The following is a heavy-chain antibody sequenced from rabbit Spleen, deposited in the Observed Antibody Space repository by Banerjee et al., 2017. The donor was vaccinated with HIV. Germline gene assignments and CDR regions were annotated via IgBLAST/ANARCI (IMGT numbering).Heavy chain of an antibody. CDR2: IYNGNDNT. CDR3: ARDNYGDSSYYLDL. V-gene: IGHV1S40*01. J-gene: IGHJ4*01. CDR1: GFSFSSSDY. Sequence: EESGGDLVKPGASLTLTCTASGFSFSSSDYMYWVRQAPGKGLELIAYIYNGNDNTYYASWAKGRFTISKTSSTTVTLQMTSLTAADTATYFCARDNYGDSSYYLDLWGQGTLVTVS. D-gene: IGHD8-1*01.